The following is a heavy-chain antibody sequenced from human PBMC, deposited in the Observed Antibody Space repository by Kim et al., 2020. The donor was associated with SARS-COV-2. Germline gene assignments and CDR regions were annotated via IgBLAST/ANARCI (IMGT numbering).Heavy chain of an antibody. J-gene: IGHJ4*02. D-gene: IGHD5-12*01. V-gene: IGHV3-13*01. CDR1: GFTFSNYD. CDR2: IGTAGDT. Sequence: GGSLRLSCAASGFTFSNYDMHWVRQPTGKGLEWVSGIGTAGDTYYEGSVKGRFTISRENVKNSLYLQMNSLTAGDTAVYYCARLVKEYSGYPFYFDYWGQGALVTVSS. CDR3: ARLVKEYSGYPFYFDY.